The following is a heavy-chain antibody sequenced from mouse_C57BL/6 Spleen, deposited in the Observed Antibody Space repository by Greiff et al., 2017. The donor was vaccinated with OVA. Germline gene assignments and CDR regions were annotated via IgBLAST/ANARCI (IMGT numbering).Heavy chain of an antibody. J-gene: IGHJ2*01. CDR2: IYPGDGDT. D-gene: IGHD1-1*01. Sequence: QVQLQQSGPELVKPGASVKISCKASGYAFSSSWMKWVKQRPGKGLEWIGRIYPGDGDTNYNGKFKGKATLTADKPSSKAYMQLSRLTSEDSAVYFCERPYYYGSGYGLFGNWGQDTTLTVSS. CDR1: GYAFSSSW. CDR3: ERPYYYGSGYGLFGN. V-gene: IGHV1-82*01.